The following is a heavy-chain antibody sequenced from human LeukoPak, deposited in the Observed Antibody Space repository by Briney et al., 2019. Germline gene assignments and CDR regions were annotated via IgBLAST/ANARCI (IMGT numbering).Heavy chain of an antibody. CDR1: GGSIISSGYY. J-gene: IGHJ3*02. CDR3: AREERGHDTFDI. D-gene: IGHD1-26*01. Sequence: PSETLSLTCTASGGSIISSGYYWAWIRQPPGKGLEWIASVYYSGSTFYNPSLKSRVAMSVDTSKKQFSLQLSSVTAADRAVYYCAREERGHDTFDIWGQGAMVTISS. V-gene: IGHV4-39*02. CDR2: VYYSGST.